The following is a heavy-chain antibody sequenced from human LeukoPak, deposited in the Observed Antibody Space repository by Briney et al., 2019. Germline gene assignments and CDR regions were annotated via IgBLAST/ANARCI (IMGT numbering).Heavy chain of an antibody. CDR3: AKRYSSSSWTAAFDS. D-gene: IGHD2-2*01. J-gene: IGHJ4*02. V-gene: IGHV3-23*01. CDR1: GFTFSSYA. Sequence: GGSLRLSCAPSGFTFSSYAMAWVRQTPGRGLEWVSGISGSGDGTYYADSVKGRFTISRDNSKNTLYLQINSLRAEDTAVYYCAKRYSSSSWTAAFDSWGQGTLVTVSS. CDR2: ISGSGDGT.